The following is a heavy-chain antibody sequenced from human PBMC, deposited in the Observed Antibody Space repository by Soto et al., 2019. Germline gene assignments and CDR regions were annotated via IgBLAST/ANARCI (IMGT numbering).Heavy chain of an antibody. D-gene: IGHD6-19*01. J-gene: IGHJ4*02. CDR2: INPSGGST. V-gene: IGHV1-46*01. CDR1: GYTFTSYY. CDR3: ASGSVAGRRFDY. Sequence: QVQLVQSGAEVKKPGASVKVSCKASGYTFTSYYIHWVRQAPGQGLEWMGIINPSGGSTSYAQKFPGRVTMTRDTSTSTVNMELCRLRSEDTAVYSCASGSVAGRRFDYWGQGTLVTVSS.